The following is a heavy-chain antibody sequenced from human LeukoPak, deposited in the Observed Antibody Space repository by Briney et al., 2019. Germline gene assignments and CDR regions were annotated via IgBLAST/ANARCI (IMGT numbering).Heavy chain of an antibody. V-gene: IGHV4-39*01. CDR3: ARQVHSGYDWRGHFDY. Sequence: SSETLSLTCTVSGGSISSSSYYWGWIRQPPGKGLEWTGSIYYSGSTYYNPSLKSRVTISVDTSKNQFSLKLSSVTAADTAVYYCARQVHSGYDWRGHFDYWGQGTLVTVSS. D-gene: IGHD5-12*01. CDR2: IYYSGST. CDR1: GGSISSSSYY. J-gene: IGHJ4*02.